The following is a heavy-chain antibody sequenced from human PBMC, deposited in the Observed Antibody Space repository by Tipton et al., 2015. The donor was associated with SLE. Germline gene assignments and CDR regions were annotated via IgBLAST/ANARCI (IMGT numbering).Heavy chain of an antibody. V-gene: IGHV3-30*02. CDR3: AKSRGTMIVVVHY. CDR1: GFTFSSYS. Sequence: SLRLSCVASGFTFSSYSMHWVRQAPGKGLEWVAFIQYDGSNKYYADSVKGRFTISRDNSKNTLYLQMNSLRTEDTAVYFCAKSRGTMIVVVHYWGQGTQVTVSS. D-gene: IGHD3-22*01. CDR2: IQYDGSNK. J-gene: IGHJ4*02.